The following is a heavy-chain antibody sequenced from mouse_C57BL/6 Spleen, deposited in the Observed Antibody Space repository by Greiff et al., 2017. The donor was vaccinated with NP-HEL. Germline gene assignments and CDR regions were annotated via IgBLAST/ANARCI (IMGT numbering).Heavy chain of an antibody. J-gene: IGHJ2*01. D-gene: IGHD1-1*01. CDR2: IDPSDSET. CDR3: ARSTVVPSFDY. V-gene: IGHV1-52*01. CDR1: GYTFTSYW. Sequence: QVQLQQPGAELVRPGSSVKLSCKASGYTFTSYWMHWVKQRPIQGLEWIGNIDPSDSETHYNQKFKDKATLTVDKSSSTAYMQLSSLTSEDSAVYYCARSTVVPSFDYWGQGTTLTVSS.